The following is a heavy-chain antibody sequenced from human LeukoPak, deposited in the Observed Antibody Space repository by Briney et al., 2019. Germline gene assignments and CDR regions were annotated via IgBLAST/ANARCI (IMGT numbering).Heavy chain of an antibody. J-gene: IGHJ3*02. CDR3: ARRYCSSTSCPRAFDI. CDR1: GYSFTSYW. Sequence: GESLKISCKGSGYSFTSYWIGWVRQMPGKGLEWMGIIYPGDSDTRYSPSLQGQVTISADKSISTAYLQWSSLKASDTAMYYCARRYCSSTSCPRAFDIWGQGTMVTVSS. CDR2: IYPGDSDT. V-gene: IGHV5-51*01. D-gene: IGHD2-2*01.